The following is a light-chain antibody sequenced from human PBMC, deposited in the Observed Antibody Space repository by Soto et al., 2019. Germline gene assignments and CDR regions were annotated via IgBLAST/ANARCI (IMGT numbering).Light chain of an antibody. CDR2: DNN. CDR1: SSNIGNNY. CDR3: GTWDTSLSAGV. V-gene: IGLV1-51*01. Sequence: QSVLTQPPSMSAAPGQKVTISCSGSSSNIGNNYVSWYQQLQGTAPKLLIYDNNKRPSGIPDRFSGSKSGTSATLGITGLQTGDEADYYCGTWDTSLSAGVFGGGTKLTVL. J-gene: IGLJ2*01.